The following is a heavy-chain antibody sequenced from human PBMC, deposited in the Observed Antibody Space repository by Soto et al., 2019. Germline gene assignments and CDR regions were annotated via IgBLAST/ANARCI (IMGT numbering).Heavy chain of an antibody. J-gene: IGHJ4*02. CDR1: GFSLSTRPVG. Sequence: QITLKESGPTLVKPTQTLTLTCTFSGFSLSTRPVGVGWIRQPPGQALEWLALVYWDDDKRYNPSLKSRLTSTIDTSKTQVVLTMTNMDPVDTATYYCAHRQLYNGAWNEGTFDYWGKGTLVTVSS. CDR2: VYWDDDK. CDR3: AHRQLYNGAWNEGTFDY. V-gene: IGHV2-5*02. D-gene: IGHD1-1*01.